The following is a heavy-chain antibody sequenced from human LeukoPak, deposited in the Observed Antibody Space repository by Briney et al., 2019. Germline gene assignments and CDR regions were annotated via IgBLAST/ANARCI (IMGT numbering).Heavy chain of an antibody. V-gene: IGHV3-7*03. J-gene: IGHJ6*02. CDR3: ARGGGLDV. CDR1: GFTFSSYW. D-gene: IGHD3-16*01. Sequence: PGGSLRLSCAASGFTFSSYWMNWARQAPGKGLEWVASINHNGNVNHYVDSVKGRFTISRDNAKNSLYLQMSNLRAEDTAVYFCARGGGLDVGGQGATVTVSS. CDR2: INHNGNVN.